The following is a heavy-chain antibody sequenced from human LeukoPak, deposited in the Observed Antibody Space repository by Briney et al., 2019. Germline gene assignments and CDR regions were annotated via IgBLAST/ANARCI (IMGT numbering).Heavy chain of an antibody. V-gene: IGHV6-1*01. CDR1: GDSVSSKSAS. D-gene: IGHD1-26*01. Sequence: SQTLSLTCAISGDSVSSKSASWNWIRQSPSRGLEWLGRTYSRSKWFNDYAVSVKSRITVNPDTSKNQFSLHLTSVTPDDTAVYYCARGIGSLDYWGQGTLVTVSS. CDR2: TYSRSKWFN. CDR3: ARGIGSLDY. J-gene: IGHJ4*02.